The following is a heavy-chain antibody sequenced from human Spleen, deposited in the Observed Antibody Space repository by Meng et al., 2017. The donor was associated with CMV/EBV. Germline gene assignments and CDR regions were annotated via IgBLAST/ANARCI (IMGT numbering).Heavy chain of an antibody. CDR1: DA. Sequence: DAISWVRQAPGQGLEWMGRIIPILGTANYAQKFQGRVTITTDESTSTAYMELSSLRFEDTAVYYCAREGIRYCSSTSCYTRGWFDPWGQGTLVTVSS. V-gene: IGHV1-69*11. D-gene: IGHD2-2*02. CDR2: IIPILGTA. J-gene: IGHJ5*02. CDR3: AREGIRYCSSTSCYTRGWFDP.